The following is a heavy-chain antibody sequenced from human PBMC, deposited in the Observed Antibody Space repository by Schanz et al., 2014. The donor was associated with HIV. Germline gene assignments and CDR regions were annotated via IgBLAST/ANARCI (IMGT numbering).Heavy chain of an antibody. J-gene: IGHJ4*02. V-gene: IGHV1-18*04. Sequence: QVQLMQSAAEVKRPGSSVKVSCKASGGTFRGYAISWVRQAPGQGLEWMGWINTEDGDTQYFHKLQGRVSMTRDSSTNTVHMELRNLRSDDTAIYYCARDKDYTWATYRFPDSWGQGTVVTVSS. D-gene: IGHD3-16*02. CDR1: GGTFRGYA. CDR2: INTEDGDT. CDR3: ARDKDYTWATYRFPDS.